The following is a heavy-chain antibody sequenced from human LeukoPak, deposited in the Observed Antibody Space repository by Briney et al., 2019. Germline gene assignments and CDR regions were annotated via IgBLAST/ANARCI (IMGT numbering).Heavy chain of an antibody. J-gene: IGHJ4*02. CDR3: ARGGRYCSSTSCYWYY. V-gene: IGHV3-7*01. Sequence: GGSLRLSCAASGFTFSSYWMSWVRQAPGKGLEWVANIKQDGSEKYYVDSVKGRFTISRDNAKNSLYLQMNSLRAEDTAVYYCARGGRYCSSTSCYWYYWGQGTLVTVSS. CDR1: GFTFSSYW. D-gene: IGHD2-2*01. CDR2: IKQDGSEK.